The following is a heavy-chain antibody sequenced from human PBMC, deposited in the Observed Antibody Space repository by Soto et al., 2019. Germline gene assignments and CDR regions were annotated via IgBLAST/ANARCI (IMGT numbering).Heavy chain of an antibody. J-gene: IGHJ6*02. V-gene: IGHV1-69*04. D-gene: IGHD6-13*01. Sequence: GASVKVSCKASGGTFSSYTISWVRQAPGQGLEWMGRIIPILGIANYAQKFQGRVTITADKSTSTAYMELSSLRSEDTAVYYCARDPEEYSSSWQYGMDVWGQGTTVTVSS. CDR1: GGTFSSYT. CDR3: ARDPEEYSSSWQYGMDV. CDR2: IIPILGIA.